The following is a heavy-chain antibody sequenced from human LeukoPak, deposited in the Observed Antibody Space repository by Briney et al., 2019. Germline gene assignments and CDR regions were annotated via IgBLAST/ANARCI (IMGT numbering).Heavy chain of an antibody. CDR2: INPSGGST. J-gene: IGHJ3*02. D-gene: IGHD3-22*01. CDR3: ARFEAYDSSGYYYEHDAFDI. V-gene: IGHV1-46*01. Sequence: ASVKVSCKASGYTFTSYYMHWVRQAPGQGLEWMGIINPSGGSTSYAQKFQGRVTMTRDMSTSTVYMELSRLRSDDTAVYYCARFEAYDSSGYYYEHDAFDIWGQGTMVTVSS. CDR1: GYTFTSYY.